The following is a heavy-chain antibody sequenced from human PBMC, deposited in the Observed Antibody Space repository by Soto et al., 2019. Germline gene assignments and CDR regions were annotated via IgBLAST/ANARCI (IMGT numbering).Heavy chain of an antibody. CDR1: GFTFSGSA. Sequence: EVQLVEPGGGLVQPGGSLKLSCAASGFTFSGSAMHWVRQASGKGLEWIGRIRGKANNYATVYAASVKGRFTISRDDSKNTAHLQMNSLKAEDTAVYYCTRHALQYCGGDCYLLPYFDLWGRGTLVTVSS. CDR2: IRGKANNYAT. J-gene: IGHJ2*01. CDR3: TRHALQYCGGDCYLLPYFDL. V-gene: IGHV3-73*02. D-gene: IGHD2-21*02.